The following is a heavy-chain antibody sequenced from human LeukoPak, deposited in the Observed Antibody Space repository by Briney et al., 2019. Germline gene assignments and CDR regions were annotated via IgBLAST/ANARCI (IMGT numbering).Heavy chain of an antibody. J-gene: IGHJ3*02. D-gene: IGHD3-22*01. CDR3: ARQKLISTIIVVPGAFDI. Sequence: SETLSLTCTVSGGSISGDSSYWSWIRQPAGTELEWIGRIYTSGFTNYNPSLKSRVTISVDTSKNQFSLKLSSVTASDTAVYYCARQKLISTIIVVPGAFDIWGQGTMVTVSS. CDR2: IYTSGFT. CDR1: GGSISGDSSY. V-gene: IGHV4-61*02.